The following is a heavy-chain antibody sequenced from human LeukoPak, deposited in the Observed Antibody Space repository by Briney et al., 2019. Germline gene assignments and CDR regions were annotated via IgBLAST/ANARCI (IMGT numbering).Heavy chain of an antibody. CDR1: GYTFTGYY. D-gene: IGHD2-15*01. CDR2: INPNSGGT. J-gene: IGHJ4*02. CDR3: AREGSYEIDY. Sequence: ASVKVSCKASGYTFTGYYIHWVRQAPGQGLEWMGWINPNSGGTNYAQKFQGWVTMTRDTSISTAYKELSRLRSDDTAVYYYAREGSYEIDYWGQGTLVTVSS. V-gene: IGHV1-2*04.